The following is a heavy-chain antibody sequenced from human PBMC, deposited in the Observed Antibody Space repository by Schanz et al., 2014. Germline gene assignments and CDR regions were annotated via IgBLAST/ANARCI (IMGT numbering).Heavy chain of an antibody. V-gene: IGHV4-4*02. Sequence: VQLVESGGGLVKPGGSLRLSCAASGFTFNSYAMTWVRQAPGKGLEWIGEIYHSGNTNYNASLKSRVTISVDKSKNQFSLKVRSVTAADTAVYYCARDSLRGATGGYGMDVWGQGTTVTVSS. CDR3: ARDSLRGATGGYGMDV. J-gene: IGHJ6*02. CDR1: GFTFNSYAM. D-gene: IGHD2-8*02. CDR2: IYHSGNT.